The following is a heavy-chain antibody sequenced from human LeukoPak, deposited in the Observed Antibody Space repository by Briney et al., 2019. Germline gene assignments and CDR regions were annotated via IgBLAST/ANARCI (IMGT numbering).Heavy chain of an antibody. CDR2: IYYSGST. CDR1: GGSISSGDYY. J-gene: IGHJ4*02. V-gene: IGHV4-30-4*01. Sequence: PSETLSLTCTVSGGSISSGDYYWSWIRQPPGKGLEWIGYIYYSGSTYYNPSLKSRVTISVDTSKNQFSLKLSSVTAADTAVYYCARQKGRWLQFFDYWGQGTLVTVSS. D-gene: IGHD5-24*01. CDR3: ARQKGRWLQFFDY.